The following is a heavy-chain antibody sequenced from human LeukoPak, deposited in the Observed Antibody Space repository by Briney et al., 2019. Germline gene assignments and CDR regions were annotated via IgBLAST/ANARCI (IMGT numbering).Heavy chain of an antibody. CDR3: AKIGVIGLWYFDL. J-gene: IGHJ2*01. Sequence: GGSLRLSCAASGFTFSSSAMSWVRQAPGKGLEWVSAISNNGGYTYYADSVQGRFTISRDNSKNTLYLQMDSLRAEDTAVYYCAKIGVIGLWYFDLWGRGTLATVSS. CDR1: GFTFSSSA. V-gene: IGHV3-23*01. D-gene: IGHD3-10*01. CDR2: ISNNGGYT.